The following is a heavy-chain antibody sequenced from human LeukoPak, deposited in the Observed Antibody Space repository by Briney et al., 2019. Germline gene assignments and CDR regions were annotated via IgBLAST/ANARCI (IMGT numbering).Heavy chain of an antibody. J-gene: IGHJ6*03. CDR1: GFSFSDYY. D-gene: IGHD1-1*01. Sequence: GGSLRLSCAASGFSFSDYYMSWIRQAPGKGLEWVSYISRSGTTIYYADSVKGGFTISRDNAKNSLYLQMNSLRAEDTAVYYCARGTRYNWNDVKKYYYMDVWGKGTTVTISS. V-gene: IGHV3-11*01. CDR3: ARGTRYNWNDVKKYYYMDV. CDR2: ISRSGTTI.